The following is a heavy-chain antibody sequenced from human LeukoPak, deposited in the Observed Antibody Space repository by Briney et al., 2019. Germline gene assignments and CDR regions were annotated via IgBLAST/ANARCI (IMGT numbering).Heavy chain of an antibody. V-gene: IGHV4-59*01. CDR3: AREGRIAAAGTYWFDP. D-gene: IGHD6-13*01. Sequence: PSETLSLTCTVSGGSISSYYWSWIRQPPGKGLEWFGYIYYSGSTNYNPSLKSRVTISVDTSKNYFSLRLNSVTAADTAIYYCAREGRIAAAGTYWFDPWGQGTLVTVSS. J-gene: IGHJ5*02. CDR1: GGSISSYY. CDR2: IYYSGST.